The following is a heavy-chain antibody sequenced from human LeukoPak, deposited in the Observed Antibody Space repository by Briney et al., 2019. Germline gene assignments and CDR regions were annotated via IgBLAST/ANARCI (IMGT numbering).Heavy chain of an antibody. CDR3: ARPLSGSSSWHGDAFDI. D-gene: IGHD6-13*01. V-gene: IGHV4-39*01. Sequence: SETLSLTCTVSGGSISSSTYYWGWIRQPPGKGLEWIGSIYYSGSTYYNASLKSRVTISADTFKNQFSLKLSSVTAADTAVYYCARPLSGSSSWHGDAFDIWGQGTMVTVSS. J-gene: IGHJ3*02. CDR2: IYYSGST. CDR1: GGSISSSTYY.